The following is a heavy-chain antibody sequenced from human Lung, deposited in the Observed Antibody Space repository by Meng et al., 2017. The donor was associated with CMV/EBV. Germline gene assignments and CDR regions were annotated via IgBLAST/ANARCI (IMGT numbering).Heavy chain of an antibody. CDR2: ISSSSSYV. J-gene: IGHJ4*02. V-gene: IGHV3-21*01. Sequence: SCAASRFSSYTLNWVRQAPGKGLDWVSSISSSSSYVYYADSVKGRFTISRDNAKNSLYLQMNSLRAEDTAVYYCAREGYDYDSGSYYYYFDHWGQGSLVTVSS. D-gene: IGHD3-10*01. CDR3: AREGYDYDSGSYYYYFDH. CDR1: RFSSYT.